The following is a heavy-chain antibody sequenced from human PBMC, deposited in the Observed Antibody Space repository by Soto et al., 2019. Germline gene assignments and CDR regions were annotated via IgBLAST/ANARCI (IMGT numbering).Heavy chain of an antibody. D-gene: IGHD6-19*01. Sequence: QSQTLSLTCAVYGGSFSGYYWSWIRQPPGKGLEWIGEINHSGSTNYNPSLKSRVTISVDTSKNQFSLKLSSVTAADTAVYYCARGLYSSGWYYWGQGTLVTVSS. J-gene: IGHJ4*02. CDR3: ARGLYSSGWYY. CDR1: GGSFSGYY. V-gene: IGHV4-34*01. CDR2: INHSGST.